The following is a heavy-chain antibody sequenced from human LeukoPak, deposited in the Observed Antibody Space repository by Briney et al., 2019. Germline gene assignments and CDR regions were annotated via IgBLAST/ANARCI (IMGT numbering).Heavy chain of an antibody. Sequence: GGSLRLSCAASGFTLTNYAMGWVRQAPGKGLEWVSLISANDGRTFYADSVKGRFTISSDASKNTLYLQINSLRVEDTAVYYCVRKVVAARSGFDPWGQGTLVTVSS. J-gene: IGHJ5*02. CDR1: GFTLTNYA. CDR2: ISANDGRT. D-gene: IGHD2-15*01. V-gene: IGHV3-23*01. CDR3: VRKVVAARSGFDP.